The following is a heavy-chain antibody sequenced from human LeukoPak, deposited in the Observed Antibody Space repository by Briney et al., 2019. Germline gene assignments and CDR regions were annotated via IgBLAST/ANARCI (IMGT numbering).Heavy chain of an antibody. CDR1: AFSLSAYN. CDR2: ISYTGTYI. J-gene: IGHJ3*02. D-gene: IGHD5/OR15-5a*01. Sequence: PGGSLRLSCAASAFSLSAYNMNWVRQAPGKGLEWVSSISYTGTYIYYADSVKGRFTISRDNAQNSLYLQMNSLRAEDTAIYYCARDSLRLDGEGAFDIWGQGTMVTVSS. CDR3: ARDSLRLDGEGAFDI. V-gene: IGHV3-21*04.